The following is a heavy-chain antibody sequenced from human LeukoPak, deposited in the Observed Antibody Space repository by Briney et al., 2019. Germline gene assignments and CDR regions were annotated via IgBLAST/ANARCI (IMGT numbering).Heavy chain of an antibody. V-gene: IGHV4-39*07. J-gene: IGHJ4*02. CDR1: GGSISSRSHH. D-gene: IGHD6-19*01. CDR3: AGGYSSDWYFNC. CDR2: IYYSGST. Sequence: SETLSLTCTVSGGSISSRSHHWGWIRQPPGKGLEWIGNIYYSGSTNYNPSLKSRVIISRDTSKNQFSLNLSSVTAADTAVYYCAGGYSSDWYFNCWGQGTLVTVSS.